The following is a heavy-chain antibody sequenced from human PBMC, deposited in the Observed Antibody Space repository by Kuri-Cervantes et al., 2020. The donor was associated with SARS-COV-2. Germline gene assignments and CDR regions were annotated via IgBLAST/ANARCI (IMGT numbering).Heavy chain of an antibody. Sequence: GSLRLSCAVYGGSLSGSFWSWIRQSPGKGLEWIGEVNHNGGANYNPSLRSRVTISVDTSKNQFSLKLSSVTAADTAVYYCARQTSGYITSAHQYWGQGTLVTVSS. J-gene: IGHJ1*01. CDR3: ARQTSGYITSAHQY. V-gene: IGHV4-34*01. CDR2: VNHNGGA. CDR1: GGSLSGSF. D-gene: IGHD3-3*01.